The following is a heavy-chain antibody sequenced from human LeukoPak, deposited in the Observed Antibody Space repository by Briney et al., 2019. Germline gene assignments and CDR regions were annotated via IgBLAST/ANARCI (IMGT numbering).Heavy chain of an antibody. J-gene: IGHJ4*02. CDR1: GFTFNSYW. V-gene: IGHV3-74*01. CDR2: INSDGSST. Sequence: GGSLRLSCAASGFTFNSYWMHWVRQAPGKGLVWVSRINSDGSSTSYADSVKGRFTISRDNAKNTLYLQMNSLRAEDTAVYYCASMSAGSSPFDYWGQGTLVTVSS. D-gene: IGHD3-10*01. CDR3: ASMSAGSSPFDY.